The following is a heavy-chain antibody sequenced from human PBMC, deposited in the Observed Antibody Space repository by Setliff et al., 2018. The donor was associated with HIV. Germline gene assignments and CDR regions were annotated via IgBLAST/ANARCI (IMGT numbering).Heavy chain of an antibody. J-gene: IGHJ4*02. CDR3: ARATPGGTYFPYNFDY. CDR2: VYTSGST. V-gene: IGHV4-61*09. CDR1: GGSVTSGTYY. D-gene: IGHD1-26*01. Sequence: SETLSLTCTVSGGSVTSGTYYWSWIRQPAGKGLGWIGHVYTSGSTNFNPSLESRVTISVDTSKNQFSLKLSSVTAADTAIYYCARATPGGTYFPYNFDYWGQGSLVTVSS.